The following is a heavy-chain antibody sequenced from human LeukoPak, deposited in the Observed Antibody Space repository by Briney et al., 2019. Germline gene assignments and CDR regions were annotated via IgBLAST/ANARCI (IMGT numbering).Heavy chain of an antibody. Sequence: SVKVSSTPSGSTFSDYAISWVRQPPGPGLEWMRGMNPSFGTANHARKSQARVTTLTDQSRRTAYMELSSLRSEDTAVYYCARDLSGDCSGGSCYGPGSYYYMDVWGKGTTVTVSS. J-gene: IGHJ6*03. D-gene: IGHD2-15*01. CDR1: GSTFSDYA. CDR2: MNPSFGTA. V-gene: IGHV1-69*05. CDR3: ARDLSGDCSGGSCYGPGSYYYMDV.